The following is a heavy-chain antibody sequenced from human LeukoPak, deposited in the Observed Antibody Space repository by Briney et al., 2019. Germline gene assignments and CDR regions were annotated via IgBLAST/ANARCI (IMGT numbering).Heavy chain of an antibody. V-gene: IGHV3-15*01. CDR2: IKTKADGGTT. J-gene: IGHJ6*02. Sequence: GGSLRLSCAASGFTFSNAWMTWVRQAPGKGLECVGRIKTKADGGTTDYAAPVKGRFTISRDDSKNTLYLQMNSLKTEDTAVYYCTTEVFGGYSPYYYGMDVWGQGTTVTVSS. CDR3: TTEVFGGYSPYYYGMDV. D-gene: IGHD3-22*01. CDR1: GFTFSNAW.